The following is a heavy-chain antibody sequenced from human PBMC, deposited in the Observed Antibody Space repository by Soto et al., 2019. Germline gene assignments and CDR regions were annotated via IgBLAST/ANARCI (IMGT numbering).Heavy chain of an antibody. CDR1: CGTIGNSTGY. Sequence: SLTQSLTCTVFCGTIGNSTGYWTWIRQPPGKGLECIGSIYYSGDTYYSTPLKSRVAISVETAKNQFSLKLSSVTAADTAVYYCARQYYFGSGSFYVRPFDFWGQGTLVTV. CDR3: ARQYYFGSGSFYVRPFDF. CDR2: IYYSGDT. V-gene: IGHV4-39*01. J-gene: IGHJ4*02. D-gene: IGHD3-10*01.